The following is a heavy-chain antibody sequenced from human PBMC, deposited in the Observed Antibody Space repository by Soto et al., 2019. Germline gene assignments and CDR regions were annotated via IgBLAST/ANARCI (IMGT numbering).Heavy chain of an antibody. D-gene: IGHD3-9*01. J-gene: IGHJ4*02. CDR1: GGTISSYA. V-gene: IGHV1-69*13. Sequence: SVKVSCKASGGTISSYAVSCVRQAPGQGLEWMGGIIPIFGTANYAQKFQGRVTITADESTSTAYMELSSLRSEDTAVYYCARASLRYFDWLSLAYDYWGQGTLVTVSS. CDR2: IIPIFGTA. CDR3: ARASLRYFDWLSLAYDY.